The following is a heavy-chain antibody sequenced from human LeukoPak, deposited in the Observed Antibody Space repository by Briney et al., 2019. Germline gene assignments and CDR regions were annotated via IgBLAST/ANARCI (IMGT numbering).Heavy chain of an antibody. J-gene: IGHJ4*02. V-gene: IGHV4-34*01. Sequence: SETLSLTCAVYGGYFSGYYWNWIRQPPGRGLEWIGEINHSGSTNYNPSLKSRVTISVDTSKKQLSLKLSSVTAADTAVYYCARDPAPYCSGGSCYSGGRFDYWGQGTLVTVSS. CDR1: GGYFSGYY. CDR3: ARDPAPYCSGGSCYSGGRFDY. D-gene: IGHD2-15*01. CDR2: INHSGST.